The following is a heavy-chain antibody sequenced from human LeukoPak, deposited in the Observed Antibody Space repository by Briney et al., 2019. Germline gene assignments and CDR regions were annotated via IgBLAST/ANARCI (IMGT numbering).Heavy chain of an antibody. V-gene: IGHV1-69*04. CDR3: ARDRLVLRPRSSSDY. D-gene: IGHD6-6*01. Sequence: SVKVSCKASGDTFSSYTYTWVRQAPGQGLEWIGTSIPLYDISNYAQRFQGRVTMTTDTSTSTAYMELRSLRSDDTAVYYCARDRLVLRPRSSSDYWGQGTLVTVSS. CDR1: GDTFSSYT. CDR2: SIPLYDIS. J-gene: IGHJ4*02.